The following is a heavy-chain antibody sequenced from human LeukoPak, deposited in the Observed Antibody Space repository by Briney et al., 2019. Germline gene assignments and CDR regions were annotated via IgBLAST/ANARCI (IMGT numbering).Heavy chain of an antibody. CDR3: ARDSGGIQLWLRSGYYFDY. V-gene: IGHV3-21*01. D-gene: IGHD5-18*01. CDR1: GFTFSSYS. Sequence: GGSLRLSCAASGFTFSSYSMNWVRQAPGKGLEWVSSISSSSSYIYYADSVKGRFTISRDNAKNSLYLQMNSLRAEDTAVYYCARDSGGIQLWLRSGYYFDYWGQGTLVTVSS. J-gene: IGHJ4*02. CDR2: ISSSSSYI.